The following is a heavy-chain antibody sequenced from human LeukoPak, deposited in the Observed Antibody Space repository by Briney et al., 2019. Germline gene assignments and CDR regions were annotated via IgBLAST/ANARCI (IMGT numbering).Heavy chain of an antibody. V-gene: IGHV3-30*09. J-gene: IGHJ4*02. CDR2: ISYDGSNI. D-gene: IGHD3-22*01. Sequence: GGSLRLSCAASGFTFSSYAMHWVRQAPGKGLEWVAVISYDGSNIYYADSVKGRFAISRDNSKNTLYLQVNSLRAEDTAVYYCARDYSSGYYRTFDYWGQGTLVTVSS. CDR1: GFTFSSYA. CDR3: ARDYSSGYYRTFDY.